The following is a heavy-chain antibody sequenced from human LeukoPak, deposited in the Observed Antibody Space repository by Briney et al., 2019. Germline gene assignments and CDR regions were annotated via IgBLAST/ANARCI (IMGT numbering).Heavy chain of an antibody. CDR1: GGTFSSYA. J-gene: IGHJ3*02. CDR3: ARDQGGSSSPALAFDI. V-gene: IGHV1-69*06. CDR2: IIPIFGTA. Sequence: ASVKVSCKASGGTFSSYAISRVRQAPGQGLEWMGGIIPIFGTANYAQKFQGRVTITADKSTSTAYMELSSLRSEDTAVYYCARDQGGSSSPALAFDIWGQGTMVTVSS. D-gene: IGHD1-26*01.